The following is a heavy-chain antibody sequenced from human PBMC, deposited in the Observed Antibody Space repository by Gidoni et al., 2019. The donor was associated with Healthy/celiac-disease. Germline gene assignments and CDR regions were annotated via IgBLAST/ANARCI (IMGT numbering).Heavy chain of an antibody. CDR1: GFTFRSYW. J-gene: IGHJ4*02. Sequence: EVQLVESGGGLVQPGGSLRLSCAASGFTFRSYWMSWVRQAPGKGLEWVANIKQDGSEKFYVDSVKGRFTISRDNAKNSLYLQMNSLRAEDTAVYYCARESGSYFLALWFDYWGQGTLVTVSS. D-gene: IGHD1-26*01. CDR2: IKQDGSEK. V-gene: IGHV3-7*03. CDR3: ARESGSYFLALWFDY.